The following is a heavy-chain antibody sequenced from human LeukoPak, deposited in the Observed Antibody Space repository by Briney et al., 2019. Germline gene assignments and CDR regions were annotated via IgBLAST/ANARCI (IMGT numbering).Heavy chain of an antibody. V-gene: IGHV3-48*01. CDR1: GFTFSSHS. J-gene: IGHJ6*02. CDR2: ISSSSSTI. CDR3: ARGFGPYYYGMDV. Sequence: PGGSLRLSCAASGFTFSSHSMNWVRQAPGKGLEWVSYISSSSSTIYYADSVKGRFTISRDNAKNTLFLQMNSLRAEDTAVYYCARGFGPYYYGMDVWGQGTTVTVSS. D-gene: IGHD3-3*01.